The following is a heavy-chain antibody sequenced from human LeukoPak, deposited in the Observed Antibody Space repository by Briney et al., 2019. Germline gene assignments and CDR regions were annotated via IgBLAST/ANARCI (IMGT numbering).Heavy chain of an antibody. D-gene: IGHD3-3*01. J-gene: IGHJ6*03. CDR3: TTYRFLEWSIHYYYYMDV. CDR1: GFTFSGYY. Sequence: ESGGSLRLSCAASGFTFSGYYMIWMRQAPGKGVEWVGRIKSKADGVTTDYAAPVKGRFTISRDDSKHTLYLQMNSLKTEDTAVYYCTTYRFLEWSIHYYYYMDVWGKGTTVTVSS. CDR2: IKSKADGVTT. V-gene: IGHV3-15*01.